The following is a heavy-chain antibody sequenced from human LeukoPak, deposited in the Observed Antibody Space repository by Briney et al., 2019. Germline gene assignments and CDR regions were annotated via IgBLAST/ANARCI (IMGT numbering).Heavy chain of an antibody. J-gene: IGHJ5*02. Sequence: SETLSLTCTVSGGSISSHYWSWIRQPPGKGLEWIGYIYYSGSTNYNPSLKSRVTISVDTSKNQFSLKLSSVTAADTAVYYCARGRDCSSTSCYTGVWFDPWGQGTLVTVSS. V-gene: IGHV4-59*11. CDR2: IYYSGST. D-gene: IGHD2-2*02. CDR3: ARGRDCSSTSCYTGVWFDP. CDR1: GGSISSHY.